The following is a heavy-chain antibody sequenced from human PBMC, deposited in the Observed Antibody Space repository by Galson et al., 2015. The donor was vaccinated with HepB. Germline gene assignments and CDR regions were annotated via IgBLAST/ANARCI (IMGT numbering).Heavy chain of an antibody. CDR1: GFTFSSYA. J-gene: IGHJ4*02. CDR3: VKDRPFEGIAARAFDY. CDR2: ISSNGGST. D-gene: IGHD6-6*01. V-gene: IGHV3-64D*06. Sequence: SLRLSCAASGFTFSSYAMHWVRQAPGKGLEYVSAISSNGGSTYYADSVKGRFTISRDNSKNTLYLQMSSLRAEDTAVYYCVKDRPFEGIAARAFDYWGQGTLVTVSS.